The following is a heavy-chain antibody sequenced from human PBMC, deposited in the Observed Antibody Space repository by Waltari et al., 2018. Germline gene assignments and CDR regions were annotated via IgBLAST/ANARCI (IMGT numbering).Heavy chain of an antibody. J-gene: IGHJ3*02. CDR3: ARGETIFGVVDAFDI. D-gene: IGHD3-3*01. CDR2: IGTAGDT. V-gene: IGHV3-13*01. Sequence: VQLVQSGAEVKKPGASVKVSCKVSGYTLTELSMHWVRQAPGKGLEWVSAIGTAGDTYYPGSVKGRFTISRENAKNSLYLQMNSLRAGDTAVYYCARGETIFGVVDAFDIWGQGTMVTVSS. CDR1: GYTLTELS.